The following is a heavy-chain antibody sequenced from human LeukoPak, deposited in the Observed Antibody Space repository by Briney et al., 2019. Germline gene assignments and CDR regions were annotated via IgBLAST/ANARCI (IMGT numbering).Heavy chain of an antibody. V-gene: IGHV4-59*01. J-gene: IGHJ6*03. Sequence: SETLSLTCTVSGVSISSYYWSWIRQPPGKGLECIGYIYYSGTTNSNPSLKSRVTISVDTSKNQFSLKLSSVTAADTAVYYCARDLGPLYYYYYMDVWGKGTTVTVSS. CDR2: IYYSGTT. CDR3: ARDLGPLYYYYYMDV. CDR1: GVSISSYY. D-gene: IGHD7-27*01.